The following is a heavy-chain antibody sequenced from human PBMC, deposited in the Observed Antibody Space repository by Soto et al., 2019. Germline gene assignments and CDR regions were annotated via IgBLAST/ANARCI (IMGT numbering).Heavy chain of an antibody. CDR2: ISGSGGST. D-gene: IGHD4-4*01. Sequence: EVQLLESGGGLVQPGGSLRLSCAASGFTFSSYAMSWVRQAPGKGLEWVSAISGSGGSTYYADSVKGRFTISRDNSKNTLYLQMNSLRAEDTAVYYCAKDGMPVTLSYYYYYMDVWGKGTTVTVSS. V-gene: IGHV3-23*01. J-gene: IGHJ6*03. CDR3: AKDGMPVTLSYYYYYMDV. CDR1: GFTFSSYA.